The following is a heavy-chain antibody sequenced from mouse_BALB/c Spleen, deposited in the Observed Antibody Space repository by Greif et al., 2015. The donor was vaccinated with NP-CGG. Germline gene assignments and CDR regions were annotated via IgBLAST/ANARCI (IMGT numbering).Heavy chain of an antibody. D-gene: IGHD3-1*01. V-gene: IGHV5-17*02. CDR3: ARGATPGLYFDV. CDR2: ISSGSSTI. CDR1: GFTFSSFG. Sequence: EVMLVESGGGLVQPGGSRKLSCAASGFTFSSFGMHWVRQAPEKGLEWVAYISSGSSTIYYADTVKGRFTISRDNPKNPLFLQMSSLRSEDTAMYYCARGATPGLYFDVWGAGTTVTVSS. J-gene: IGHJ1*01.